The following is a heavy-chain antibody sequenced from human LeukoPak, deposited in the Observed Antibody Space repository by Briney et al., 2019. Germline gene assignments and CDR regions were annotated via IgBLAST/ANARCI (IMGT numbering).Heavy chain of an antibody. Sequence: PSETLSLTCTVSGGSISSSSYYWSWIRQPAGKGLEWIGYIYYSGSTNYNPSLKSRVTISVDTSKNQFSLKLSSVTAADTAVYYCARSGLVGSGWYDYFDYWGQGTLVTVSS. D-gene: IGHD6-19*01. CDR2: IYYSGST. V-gene: IGHV4-61*10. CDR3: ARSGLVGSGWYDYFDY. CDR1: GGSISSSSYY. J-gene: IGHJ4*02.